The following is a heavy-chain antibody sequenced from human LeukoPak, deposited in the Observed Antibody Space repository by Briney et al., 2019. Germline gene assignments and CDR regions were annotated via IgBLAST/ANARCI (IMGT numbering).Heavy chain of an antibody. Sequence: GASVKVSCKASGYTFTSFVISWVRQAPGQGLEWMGWISAYNGNTNYAQNLQDRVTMTTDTSTSTAYMEVRNLRSDDTAVYYCARRGSCSSSSYQPIDHWGQGTLVIVSS. CDR1: GYTFTSFV. D-gene: IGHD2-2*01. CDR2: ISAYNGNT. CDR3: ARRGSCSSSSYQPIDH. V-gene: IGHV1-18*01. J-gene: IGHJ4*02.